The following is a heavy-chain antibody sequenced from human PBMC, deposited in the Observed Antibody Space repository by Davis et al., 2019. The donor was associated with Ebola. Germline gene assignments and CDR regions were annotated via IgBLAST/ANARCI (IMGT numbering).Heavy chain of an antibody. CDR3: ATTQWLREFDN. CDR2: INSDGSST. D-gene: IGHD6-19*01. CDR1: GFTFSSYW. Sequence: HTGGSLRLSCAASGFTFSSYWMHWVRQAPGKGLVWVSRINSDGSSTSYADSVRGRFIISRDKSNNTLYLEMNSLRVDDTAVYYCATTQWLREFDNWGQGTLVTVSS. J-gene: IGHJ4*02. V-gene: IGHV3-74*01.